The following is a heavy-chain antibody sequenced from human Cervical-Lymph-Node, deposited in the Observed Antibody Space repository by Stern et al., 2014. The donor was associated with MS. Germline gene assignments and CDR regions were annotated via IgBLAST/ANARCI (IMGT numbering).Heavy chain of an antibody. V-gene: IGHV2-26*01. CDR1: EVSLSNARLG. CDR2: IFMNDEK. CDR3: VRAEYYGVRDY. Sequence: QVTLKESGPVLVKPTETLTLTCSVSEVSLSNARLGVTWVRQSPGRALEWLAHIFMNDEKSYNTSLKSRLTVSKDTSKGQVVLVLTNMAPVDTGTYYGVRAEYYGVRDYWGQGTLVAVSS. D-gene: IGHD3-10*01. J-gene: IGHJ4*02.